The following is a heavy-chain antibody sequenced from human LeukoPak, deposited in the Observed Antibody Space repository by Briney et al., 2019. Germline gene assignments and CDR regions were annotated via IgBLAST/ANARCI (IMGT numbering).Heavy chain of an antibody. CDR3: AKDPGYDEFNWFDP. CDR2: ISGSGGST. CDR1: GFTVSSNY. V-gene: IGHV3-23*01. Sequence: GGSLRLSCAASGFTVSSNYMSWVRQAPGKGLEWVSAISGSGGSTYYADSVKGRFTISRDNSKNTLYLQMNSLRAEDTAVYYCAKDPGYDEFNWFDPWGQGTLVTVSS. D-gene: IGHD3-3*01. J-gene: IGHJ5*02.